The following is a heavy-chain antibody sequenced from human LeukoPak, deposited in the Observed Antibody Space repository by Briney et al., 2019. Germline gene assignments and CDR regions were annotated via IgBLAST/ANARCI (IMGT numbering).Heavy chain of an antibody. V-gene: IGHV1-8*01. J-gene: IGHJ3*02. D-gene: IGHD3-16*02. CDR1: GYTFTSYD. CDR3: ARDRGDDYVWGSYRLTDDAFDI. Sequence: GASVKVSCKASGYTFTSYDINWVRQATGQGLEWMGWMNPNSGNTGYAQKLQGRVTMTTDTSTSTAYMELRSLRSDDTAVYYCARDRGDDYVWGSYRLTDDAFDIWGQGTMVTVSS. CDR2: MNPNSGNT.